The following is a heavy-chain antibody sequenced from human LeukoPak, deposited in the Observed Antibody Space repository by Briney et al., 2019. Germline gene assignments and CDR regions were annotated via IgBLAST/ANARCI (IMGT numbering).Heavy chain of an antibody. Sequence: PGGSLRLSCAASGFTFSSYAMSWVRQAPGKGLEWVSAISGSGGSTYYADSVKGRFTISRDNSKNTLYLQMNSLRAEDTAVYYCARLYYLDSSRYRPFDFWGQGTLVTVSS. CDR2: ISGSGGST. V-gene: IGHV3-23*01. CDR1: GFTFSSYA. CDR3: ARLYYLDSSRYRPFDF. D-gene: IGHD3-22*01. J-gene: IGHJ4*02.